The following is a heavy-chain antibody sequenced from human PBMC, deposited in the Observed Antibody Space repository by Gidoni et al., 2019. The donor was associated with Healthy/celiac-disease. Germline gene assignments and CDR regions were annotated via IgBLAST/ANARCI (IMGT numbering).Heavy chain of an antibody. CDR2: IIPILGIA. J-gene: IGHJ2*01. Sequence: QVQLVQSGAEVKTPGSSVKVSCKASGGTFSSYAISWVRQAPGQGLEWMGRIIPILGIANYAQKCQGRVTITADKSTSTAYMELSSLRSEDTAVYYCARTTPEGNSGYFDLWGRGTLVTVSS. V-gene: IGHV1-69*04. D-gene: IGHD4-4*01. CDR3: ARTTPEGNSGYFDL. CDR1: GGTFSSYA.